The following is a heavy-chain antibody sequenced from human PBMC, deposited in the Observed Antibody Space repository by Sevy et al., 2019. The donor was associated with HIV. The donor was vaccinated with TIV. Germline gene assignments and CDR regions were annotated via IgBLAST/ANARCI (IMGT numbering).Heavy chain of an antibody. V-gene: IGHV4-39*01. J-gene: IGHJ6*02. CDR1: GGSISSDSYY. CDR2: IYYTVST. D-gene: IGHD3-10*01. CDR3: ARPSSLYYYYAMDV. Sequence: SETLSLTCIVSGGSISSDSYYWGWIRQPPGKGLEWIGSIYYTVSTSFNPSLTSRVTISSDTSKNRFSLRLSSVTAAYTALYFCARPSSLYYYYAMDVWGQGTTVTVSS.